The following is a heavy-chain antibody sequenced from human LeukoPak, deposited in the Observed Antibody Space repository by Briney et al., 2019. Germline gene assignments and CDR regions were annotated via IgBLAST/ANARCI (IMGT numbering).Heavy chain of an antibody. D-gene: IGHD5-12*01. Sequence: GESLKIFCNSSGYSFPSYWIGWVRQMPGKGLEWMGIIYPGDSDTRYSPSFQGQVTISADKSISTAYLQWSDLKASDTAMYYCARPVNSGSDSDSWGQGTQVTVSS. V-gene: IGHV5-51*01. CDR2: IYPGDSDT. J-gene: IGHJ5*01. CDR3: ARPVNSGSDSDS. CDR1: GYSFPSYW.